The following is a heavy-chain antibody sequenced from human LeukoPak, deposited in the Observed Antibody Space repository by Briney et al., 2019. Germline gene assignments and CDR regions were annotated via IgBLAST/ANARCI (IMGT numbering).Heavy chain of an antibody. CDR1: GGSISSYY. V-gene: IGHV4-59*01. D-gene: IGHD6-19*01. Sequence: SETLSLTCTVSGGSISSYYWSWIRQPPGKGLEWIGYIYYSGSTNYNPSLKSRVTISVDTSKNQFSLKLGSVTAADTAVYYCARSGAYSSGRYVDYWGQGTLVTVSS. J-gene: IGHJ4*02. CDR3: ARSGAYSSGRYVDY. CDR2: IYYSGST.